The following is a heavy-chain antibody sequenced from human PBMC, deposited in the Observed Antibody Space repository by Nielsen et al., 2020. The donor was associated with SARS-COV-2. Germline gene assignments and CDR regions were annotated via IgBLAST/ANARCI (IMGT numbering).Heavy chain of an antibody. J-gene: IGHJ6*02. V-gene: IGHV3-23*01. D-gene: IGHD6-13*01. CDR2: ISGSGGST. CDR3: AKGSVAAPYYYYYGMDV. CDR1: GFTFSSYA. Sequence: GRSLRLSCAASGFTFSSYAMSWVRQAPGKGLEWVSAISGSGGSTYYADSVKGRFTISRDNSKNTLYLQMNSLRAEDTAVYYCAKGSVAAPYYYYYGMDVWGQGTTVTVSS.